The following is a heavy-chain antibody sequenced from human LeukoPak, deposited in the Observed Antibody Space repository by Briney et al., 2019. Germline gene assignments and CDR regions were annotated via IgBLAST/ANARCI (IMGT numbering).Heavy chain of an antibody. Sequence: KRSETLSLTCTLSIHALWVYYWGCTRKPRERGGEGGGYILYSGTNNYNPSFKSGVPTPVDTSKKHFFLKLSSVTAGTTAVYYWARDRPGGTANDAFDFWGQGTMVTVSS. V-gene: IGHV4-59*12. CDR3: ARDRPGGTANDAFDF. J-gene: IGHJ3*01. CDR1: IHALWVYY. D-gene: IGHD3-16*01. CDR2: ILYSGTN.